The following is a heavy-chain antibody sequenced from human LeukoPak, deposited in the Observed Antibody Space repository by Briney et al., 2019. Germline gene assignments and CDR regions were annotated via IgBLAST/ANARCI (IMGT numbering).Heavy chain of an antibody. D-gene: IGHD6-19*01. Sequence: GGSLRLSCAASGFPFSSYSMNWVRQAPGEGLEWVSYISSSRTTSYADSVKGRFTISRDNAKNSLYLQMNSLRAEDTAVYYCARDPSGWPLDAFDIWGQGTMVTVSS. J-gene: IGHJ3*02. CDR1: GFPFSSYS. V-gene: IGHV3-48*04. CDR2: ISSSRTT. CDR3: ARDPSGWPLDAFDI.